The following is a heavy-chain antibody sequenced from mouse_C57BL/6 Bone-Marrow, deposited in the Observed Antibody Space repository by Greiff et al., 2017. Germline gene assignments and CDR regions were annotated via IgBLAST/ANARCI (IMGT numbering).Heavy chain of an antibody. CDR1: GYTFTDYY. CDR2: IFPGSGST. CDR3: ARGVFITTVVAPYWYFDV. D-gene: IGHD1-1*01. J-gene: IGHJ1*03. V-gene: IGHV1-75*01. Sequence: VQGVESGPELVKPGASVKISCKASGYTFTDYYINWVKQRPGQGLEWIGWIFPGSGSTYYNEKFKGKATLTVDKSSSTAYMLLSSLTSEDSAVYFCARGVFITTVVAPYWYFDVWGTGTTVTVSS.